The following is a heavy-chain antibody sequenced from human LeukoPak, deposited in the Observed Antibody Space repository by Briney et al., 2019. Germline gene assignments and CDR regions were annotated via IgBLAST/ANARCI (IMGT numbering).Heavy chain of an antibody. D-gene: IGHD2-15*01. Sequence: GGSLRLSCAASGFTFSSYAMSWVRQAPGKGLEWVSTISNSGGTTYYADSVKGRFTISRDNSKNTLYLQMNSLRAEDTAIYYCAKNGDRGAYCSGGSCYPYYYYYIDVWGKGTTVTISS. CDR2: ISNSGGTT. J-gene: IGHJ6*03. CDR1: GFTFSSYA. V-gene: IGHV3-23*01. CDR3: AKNGDRGAYCSGGSCYPYYYYYIDV.